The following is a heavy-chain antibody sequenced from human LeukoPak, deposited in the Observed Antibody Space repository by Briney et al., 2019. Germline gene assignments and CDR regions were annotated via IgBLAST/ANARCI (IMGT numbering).Heavy chain of an antibody. V-gene: IGHV3-23*01. Sequence: GGSLRLSCAASGFTFSSYAMNWVRQAPGKGLEWVSGISGRGGGTYFADSVKGRFTISRDNSKNTLYMQMNSLRGDDTAVYYCAKATPYYDTLTGYSTPYNWFDPWGQGTLVTVSS. D-gene: IGHD3-9*01. CDR3: AKATPYYDTLTGYSTPYNWFDP. J-gene: IGHJ5*02. CDR1: GFTFSSYA. CDR2: ISGRGGGT.